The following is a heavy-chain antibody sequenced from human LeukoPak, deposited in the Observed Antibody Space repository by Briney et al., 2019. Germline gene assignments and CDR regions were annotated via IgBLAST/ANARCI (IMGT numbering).Heavy chain of an antibody. V-gene: IGHV3-30-3*01. Sequence: GGSLRLSCAASGFTFSSYAMHWVRQAPGKGLEWVAVISYDGSNKYYADSVKGRFTVSRDNSKNTLYLQMNSLRAEDTAVYYCAREVVAATQYYYYGMDVWGQGTTVTVSS. CDR1: GFTFSSYA. CDR3: AREVVAATQYYYYGMDV. J-gene: IGHJ6*02. D-gene: IGHD2-15*01. CDR2: ISYDGSNK.